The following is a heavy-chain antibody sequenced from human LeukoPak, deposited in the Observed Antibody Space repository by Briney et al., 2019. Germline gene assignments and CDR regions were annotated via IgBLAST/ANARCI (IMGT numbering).Heavy chain of an antibody. CDR2: IYPYSGDT. CDR1: GYTFTGYY. V-gene: IGHV1-2*02. D-gene: IGHD6-6*01. J-gene: IGHJ3*02. CDR3: ARDRNSGSSLDI. Sequence: ASVTVSCTASGYTFTGYYIHWVRQAPGHGLEWMGWIYPYSGDTNYAQNFQGRVTMTRDTSISTAYMELSSLKSDDTAVYYCARDRNSGSSLDIWGQGTMLTVSS.